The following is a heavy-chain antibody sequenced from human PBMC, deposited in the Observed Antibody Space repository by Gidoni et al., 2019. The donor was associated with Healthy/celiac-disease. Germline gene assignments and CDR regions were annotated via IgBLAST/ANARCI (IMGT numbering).Heavy chain of an antibody. CDR3: AREGGGGGAFDI. D-gene: IGHD3-16*01. CDR1: GGTFSSYA. J-gene: IGHJ3*02. CDR2: IIPIFGTA. Sequence: QVQLVQSGAEVKKPGSSVKVSCTASGGTFSSYAISWVRQAPGQGLEWVGGIIPIFGTANYPQKFQGRVTITADESTSTAYMGRSSLRSEDRAVYYCAREGGGGGAFDIWGQGTMVTVSS. V-gene: IGHV1-69*01.